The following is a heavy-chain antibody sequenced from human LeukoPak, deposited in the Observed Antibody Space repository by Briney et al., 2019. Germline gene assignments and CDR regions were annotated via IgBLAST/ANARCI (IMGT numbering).Heavy chain of an antibody. CDR3: ARVRGTAVDY. D-gene: IGHD2-21*02. V-gene: IGHV4-59*01. CDR2: IYYSGST. J-gene: IGHJ4*02. Sequence: SETMTLPCTVSGGSISSYYWSWIRQPPGKGLEWIGYIYYSGSTYYNPSLKSRVTISLDTSKNQFSLNLSSVTAEDTALYYCARVRGTAVDYWGQGTLVTVSS. CDR1: GGSISSYY.